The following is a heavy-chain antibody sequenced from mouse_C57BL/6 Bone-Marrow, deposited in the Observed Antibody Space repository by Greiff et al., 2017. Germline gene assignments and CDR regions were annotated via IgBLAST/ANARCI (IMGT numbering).Heavy chain of an antibody. D-gene: IGHD1-1*01. CDR1: GYTFTSYW. CDR2: IDPSDSET. Sequence: QVQLQQSGAELVRPGSSVKLSCKASGYTFTSYWMHWVKQRPIQGLEWIGNIDPSDSETHYNQKFKDKATLTVDKSSSTAYMQLSSLTSEDSAVYYCARRKDYYGSSPFAYWGQGTLVTVSA. V-gene: IGHV1-52*01. J-gene: IGHJ3*01. CDR3: ARRKDYYGSSPFAY.